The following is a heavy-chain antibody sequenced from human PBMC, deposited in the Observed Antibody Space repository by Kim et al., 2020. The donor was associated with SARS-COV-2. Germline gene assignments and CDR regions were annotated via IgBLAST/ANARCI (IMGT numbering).Heavy chain of an antibody. D-gene: IGHD2-21*02. Sequence: ADSVKGRFTISRDNAKNSLYLQMNSLRAEDTAVYYCARGGSTLWVVTVDYWGQGTLVTVSS. V-gene: IGHV3-11*04. J-gene: IGHJ4*02. CDR3: ARGGSTLWVVTVDY.